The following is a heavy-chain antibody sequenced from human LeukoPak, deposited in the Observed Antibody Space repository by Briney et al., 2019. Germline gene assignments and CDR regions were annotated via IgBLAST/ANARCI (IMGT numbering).Heavy chain of an antibody. Sequence: ASVKVSCKASGGTFSSYAISWVRQAPGQGFEWMGGIIPIFGTANYAQKFQGRVTITADESTSTAYMELSSLRSEDTAVYYCARATLGYCSSTSCYREFDPWGQGTLVTVSS. D-gene: IGHD2-2*02. CDR2: IIPIFGTA. J-gene: IGHJ5*02. CDR3: ARATLGYCSSTSCYREFDP. V-gene: IGHV1-69*13. CDR1: GGTFSSYA.